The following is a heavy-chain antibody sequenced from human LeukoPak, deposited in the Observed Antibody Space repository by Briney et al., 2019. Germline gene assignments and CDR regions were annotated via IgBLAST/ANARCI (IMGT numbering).Heavy chain of an antibody. J-gene: IGHJ4*02. Sequence: GGSLRLSCAASGFTFDDYAMHWVRQAPGKGLEWVAVISYDGSNKYYADSVKGRFTISRDNSKNTLYLQMNSLRAEDTAVYYCARVGLSEFYFDYWGQGTLVTVSS. V-gene: IGHV3-30-3*01. CDR1: GFTFDDYA. D-gene: IGHD3-16*02. CDR3: ARVGLSEFYFDY. CDR2: ISYDGSNK.